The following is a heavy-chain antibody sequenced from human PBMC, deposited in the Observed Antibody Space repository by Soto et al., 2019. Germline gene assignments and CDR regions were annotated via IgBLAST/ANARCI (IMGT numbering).Heavy chain of an antibody. Sequence: QVQLVQSGAEVKKPGSSVKVSCKASGGTFSSYAISWVRQAPGQGLEWMGGIIPIFGTANYAQKFQGRVTITADESTSTAYMELSSLRSEDTAVYYCTCMVTTRWLSYYYYYGMDVWGQGTKVTVSS. J-gene: IGHJ6*02. D-gene: IGHD4-17*01. CDR2: IIPIFGTA. CDR1: GGTFSSYA. V-gene: IGHV1-69*01. CDR3: TCMVTTRWLSYYYYYGMDV.